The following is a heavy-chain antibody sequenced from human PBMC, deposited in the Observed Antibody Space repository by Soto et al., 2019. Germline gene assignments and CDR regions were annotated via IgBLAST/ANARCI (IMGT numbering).Heavy chain of an antibody. Sequence: QVQLVESGGGVVQPGRSLRLSCAASGFTFSSYGMHWVRQAPGKGLEWVAVISYDGSNKYYADSVKGRFTISRDNSKNTLYLQMNSLRAEDTAVYYCAKDSIVGASRPVYFDYWGQGTLVTVSS. D-gene: IGHD1-26*01. V-gene: IGHV3-30*18. CDR1: GFTFSSYG. CDR3: AKDSIVGASRPVYFDY. CDR2: ISYDGSNK. J-gene: IGHJ4*02.